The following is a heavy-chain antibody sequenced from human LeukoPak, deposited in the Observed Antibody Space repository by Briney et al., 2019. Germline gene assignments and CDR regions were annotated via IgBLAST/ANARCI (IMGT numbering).Heavy chain of an antibody. CDR2: IIPIFGTA. J-gene: IGHJ3*02. D-gene: IGHD2-2*02. V-gene: IGHV1-69*05. CDR1: GYTLTELS. CDR3: ARAIVVVPAAIRVNDAFDI. Sequence: SVKVSCKVSGYTLTELSMHWVRQAPGQGLEWMGGIIPIFGTANYAQKFQGRVTITTDESTSTAYMELSSLRSEDTAVYYCARAIVVVPAAIRVNDAFDIWGQGTMVTVSS.